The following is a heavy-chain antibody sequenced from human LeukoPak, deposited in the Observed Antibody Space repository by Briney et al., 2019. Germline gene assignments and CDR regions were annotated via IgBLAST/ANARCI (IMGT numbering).Heavy chain of an antibody. V-gene: IGHV3-23*01. CDR3: ANKSRTTSPPIH. D-gene: IGHD2-2*01. J-gene: IGHJ4*02. Sequence: GGSLRLSCAASGFTFTNYAMSWVRQAPGKGLEWVSGITSSGDSTYYADSVKGRFTISRDNSKNTLYLQMNSLRAEDTALYYCANKSRTTSPPIHWGQGTLVTVSS. CDR1: GFTFTNYA. CDR2: ITSSGDST.